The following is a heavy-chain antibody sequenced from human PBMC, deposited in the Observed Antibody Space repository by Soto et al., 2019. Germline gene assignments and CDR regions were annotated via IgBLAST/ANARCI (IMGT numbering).Heavy chain of an antibody. Sequence: SETLSLTCTVSGGSISSSSYYWGWIRQPPGKGLEWIGSIYYSGSTYYNPSLKSRVTISVDTSKNQFSLKLSSVTAADTAVYYCARARYLAVAAAWAYWGQGTLVTVSS. J-gene: IGHJ4*02. CDR2: IYYSGST. V-gene: IGHV4-39*07. D-gene: IGHD6-13*01. CDR3: ARARYLAVAAAWAY. CDR1: GGSISSSSYY.